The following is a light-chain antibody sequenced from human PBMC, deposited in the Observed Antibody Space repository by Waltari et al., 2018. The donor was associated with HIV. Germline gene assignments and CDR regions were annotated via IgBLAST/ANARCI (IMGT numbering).Light chain of an antibody. CDR3: CSYAGSRTWV. J-gene: IGLJ3*02. CDR2: DVF. Sequence: QSALTQPASVSGSPGQSITVSCTGTRSDVGGYNFVSWYQQHPGKAPKLIIFDVFKRPAGVSERFSGSRSGNTASLTVSGLQAEDEADYYCCSYAGSRTWVFGGGTALTVL. V-gene: IGLV2-23*02. CDR1: RSDVGGYNF.